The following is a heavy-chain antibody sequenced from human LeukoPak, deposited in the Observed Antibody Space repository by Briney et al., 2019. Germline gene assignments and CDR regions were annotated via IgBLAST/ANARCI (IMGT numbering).Heavy chain of an antibody. V-gene: IGHV4-39*01. Sequence: SETLSLTCTVSGGSISSSSYYWGWIRQPPGKGLEWIGSIYYSGSTYYTPSLKSRVTISVDTSKNQFSLKLSSVTAADTAVYYCARPSYDILTGYFYDFDYWGQGTLVTVSS. CDR1: GGSISSSSYY. CDR2: IYYSGST. J-gene: IGHJ4*02. CDR3: ARPSYDILTGYFYDFDY. D-gene: IGHD3-9*01.